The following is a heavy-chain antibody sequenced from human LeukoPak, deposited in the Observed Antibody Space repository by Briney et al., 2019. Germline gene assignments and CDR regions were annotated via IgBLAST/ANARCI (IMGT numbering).Heavy chain of an antibody. V-gene: IGHV3-21*01. Sequence: GGSLRLSCAASGFTFSSYSMNWVRQAPGKGLEWVSSISSGSSYIYYADSVKGRFTISRDNAKNSLYLQMNSLRAEDTAVYYCARDPREYPFDYWGQGTLVTVSS. J-gene: IGHJ4*02. CDR1: GFTFSSYS. D-gene: IGHD2-2*02. CDR3: ARDPREYPFDY. CDR2: ISSGSSYI.